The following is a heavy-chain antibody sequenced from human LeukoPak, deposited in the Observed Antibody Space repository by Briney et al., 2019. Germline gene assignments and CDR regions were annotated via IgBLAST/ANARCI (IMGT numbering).Heavy chain of an antibody. Sequence: GGSLRLSCTASGFTFSSSWMSWVRQAPGKGLEWVASIKQDGTDKYYVDSVKGRFTISRDNAKNSLYLQMNSLRAEDTALYYCAKGRGGAVAGTFFDYWGQGTLVTVSS. CDR1: GFTFSSSW. CDR3: AKGRGGAVAGTFFDY. V-gene: IGHV3-7*03. CDR2: IKQDGTDK. D-gene: IGHD6-19*01. J-gene: IGHJ4*02.